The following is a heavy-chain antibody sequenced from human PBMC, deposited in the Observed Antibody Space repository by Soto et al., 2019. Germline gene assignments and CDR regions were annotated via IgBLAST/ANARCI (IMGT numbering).Heavy chain of an antibody. CDR1: YGSISVSNVF. J-gene: IGHJ4*02. CDR2: IDYSWTA. V-gene: IGHV4-39*01. CDR3: ARTTGRPLDF. Sequence: SGTLSLTCTVSYGSISVSNVFWGWVRQPPGKGLEWIGNIDYSWTAYFNPSLGTRVTFPVDTSKNQFSLTLYSVTAADTAVYYCARTTGRPLDFWGQGILVTVS. D-gene: IGHD4-4*01.